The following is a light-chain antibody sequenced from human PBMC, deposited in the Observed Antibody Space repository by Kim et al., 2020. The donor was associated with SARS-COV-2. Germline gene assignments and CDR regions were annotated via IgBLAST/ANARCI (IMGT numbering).Light chain of an antibody. V-gene: IGKV3-11*01. Sequence: EIVLTQSPATLSLSPGERATLSCRASQSVRNYLAWYQQSPGQAPRLLIYDASNRATGIPARFSGSGSGTDFTLTISSLEPQDFAVYFCHQRYNGPRTFGRGNKLDIK. CDR3: HQRYNGPRT. CDR1: QSVRNY. J-gene: IGKJ2*02. CDR2: DAS.